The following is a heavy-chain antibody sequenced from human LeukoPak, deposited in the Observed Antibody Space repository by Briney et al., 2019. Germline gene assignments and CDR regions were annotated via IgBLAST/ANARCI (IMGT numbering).Heavy chain of an antibody. CDR1: GFSFSSYG. CDR3: AKGTSPYYYYYGMDV. Sequence: GSLRLSCAASGFSFSSYGMHWVRQAPGKGLEWVAVISYDGSNKYYADSVKGRFTISRDNSKNTLYLQMNSLRAEDTAVYYCAKGTSPYYYYYGMDVWGQGTTVTVSS. J-gene: IGHJ6*02. V-gene: IGHV3-30*18. CDR2: ISYDGSNK.